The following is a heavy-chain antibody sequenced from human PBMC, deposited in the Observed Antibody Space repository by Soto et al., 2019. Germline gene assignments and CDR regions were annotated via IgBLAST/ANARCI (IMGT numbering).Heavy chain of an antibody. V-gene: IGHV3-74*03. Sequence: EVHLVESGGDLVQPGGSLRLSCAASGFTFSSSWMHWVRQARGKGLVWVSRISPGGSMTTYADSVKGRFTISRDDAKNTVYLQINSLGVEDTAVYYCARGVHGDSDYWGQGTLVTVSS. D-gene: IGHD4-17*01. CDR1: GFTFSSSW. CDR2: ISPGGSMT. J-gene: IGHJ4*02. CDR3: ARGVHGDSDY.